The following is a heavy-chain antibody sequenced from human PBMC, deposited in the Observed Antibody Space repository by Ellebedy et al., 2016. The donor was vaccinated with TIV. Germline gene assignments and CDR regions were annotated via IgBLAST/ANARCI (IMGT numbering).Heavy chain of an antibody. J-gene: IGHJ6*02. V-gene: IGHV3-48*01. CDR2: ISTGSSRPTI. D-gene: IGHD3-10*01. Sequence: GESLKISCAASGFTLSYYTLNWVRQAPGKGLEWLAYISTGSSRPTIYYADSVKGRFTISRDDVKNSVFLQMDSLRGEDTAVYYCARDRRAFRASMDVWGQGTTVTVSS. CDR1: GFTLSYYT. CDR3: ARDRRAFRASMDV.